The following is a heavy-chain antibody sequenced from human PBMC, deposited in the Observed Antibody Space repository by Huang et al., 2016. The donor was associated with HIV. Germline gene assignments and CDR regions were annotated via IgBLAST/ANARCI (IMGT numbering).Heavy chain of an antibody. Sequence: QVRLHQWGAGLLKPSETLSLTCAVYGRSLSLYSWNWIRQPPGKGLQWIGEIIHYGSAHDDPSLKSRLTMSVDTSKNQFSLILTSLTAGDSAVYYWARGGRIAARNYYGMDVWGQGATVTVSS. D-gene: IGHD6-6*01. CDR2: IIHYGSA. CDR1: GRSLSLYS. J-gene: IGHJ6*02. V-gene: IGHV4-34*01. CDR3: ARGGRIAARNYYGMDV.